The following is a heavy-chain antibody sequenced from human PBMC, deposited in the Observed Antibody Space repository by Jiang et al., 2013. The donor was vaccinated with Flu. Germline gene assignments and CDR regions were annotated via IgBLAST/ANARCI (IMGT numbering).Heavy chain of an antibody. D-gene: IGHD1-1*01. Sequence: PGEGLEWMGIMHVGYSDTRYSPSFQGQVTLSDDKSINTAYLQWNRLQASDTAMYYCALAIDGNFYFDYWGQGTLVTVSS. J-gene: IGHJ4*02. CDR2: MHVGYSDT. V-gene: IGHV5-51*01. CDR3: ALAIDGNFYFDY.